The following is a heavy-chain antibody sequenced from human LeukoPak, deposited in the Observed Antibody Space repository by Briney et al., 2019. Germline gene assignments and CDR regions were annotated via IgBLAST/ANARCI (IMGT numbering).Heavy chain of an antibody. J-gene: IGHJ4*02. V-gene: IGHV1-46*01. D-gene: IGHD3-22*01. Sequence: ASVKVSCKASGYTFTSYYMHWVRQAPGQGHEWMGIINPSGGSTSYAQKFQGRVTMTRDMSTSTVYMELSSLRSEDTAVYYCARVNGYYDSRNPFDYWGQGTLVTVSS. CDR3: ARVNGYYDSRNPFDY. CDR1: GYTFTSYY. CDR2: INPSGGST.